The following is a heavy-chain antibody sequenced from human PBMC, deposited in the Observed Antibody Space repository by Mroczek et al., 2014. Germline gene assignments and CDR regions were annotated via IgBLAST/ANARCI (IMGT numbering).Heavy chain of an antibody. Sequence: QVQLQQWGAGLLKPSETLSLTCAVYGGSFSGYYWSWIRQPPGKGLEWIGEINHSGSTNYNPSLKSRVTISVDTSKNQFSLKLSSVTAADTAVYYCARGKGSSSFRDAFDIWGQGTMVTVSS. CDR1: GGSFSGYY. CDR2: INHSGST. V-gene: IGHV4-34*01. J-gene: IGHJ3*02. D-gene: IGHD6-6*01. CDR3: ARGKGSSSFRDAFDI.